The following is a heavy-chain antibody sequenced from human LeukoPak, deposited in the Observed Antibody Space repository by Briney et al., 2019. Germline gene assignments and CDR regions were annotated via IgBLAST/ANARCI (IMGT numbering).Heavy chain of an antibody. V-gene: IGHV3-23*01. CDR2: ISGSGGST. D-gene: IGHD3-22*01. Sequence: PGGSLRLSCAASGFTFSSYAMSWVRQAPGKGLEWVSAISGSGGSTYYADSVKGRFTISRDNSKNTLYLQMNSLRAEDTAVYYCAKALRDYDSLDLDAFDIWGQGTMVTVSS. CDR1: GFTFSSYA. J-gene: IGHJ3*02. CDR3: AKALRDYDSLDLDAFDI.